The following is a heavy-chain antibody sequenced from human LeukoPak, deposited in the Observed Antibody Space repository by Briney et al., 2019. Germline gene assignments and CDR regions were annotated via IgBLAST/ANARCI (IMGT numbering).Heavy chain of an antibody. CDR1: GFTFSRYY. CDR3: TRVFVGDEYSSSGY. J-gene: IGHJ4*02. V-gene: IGHV3-74*01. CDR2: INSDGSST. D-gene: IGHD6-13*01. Sequence: GGSLRLSCAASGFTFSRYYMHWVRQAPGKGLVWVSRINSDGSSTTYADSVKGRFTISRDNAKNTLYLQMNSLKVEDAAVYYCTRVFVGDEYSSSGYWGQGTLVTVSS.